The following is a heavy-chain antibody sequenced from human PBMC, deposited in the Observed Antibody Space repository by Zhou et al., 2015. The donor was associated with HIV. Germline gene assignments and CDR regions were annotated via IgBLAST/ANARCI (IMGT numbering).Heavy chain of an antibody. CDR3: ARSPASPLMITSPHWYFDL. D-gene: IGHD3-16*01. J-gene: IGHJ2*01. CDR1: GGSFSTDG. Sequence: QVQLVQSGAEVKKPGASVKVSCKASGGSFSTDGISWVRQAPGQGLEWVGGIIPVFGTTKNAQKFQGRVTITADRSTSTAYMDLRSLRFEDTAVYYCARSPASPLMITSPHWYFDLWGRGTLVTVSS. CDR2: IIPVFGTT. V-gene: IGHV1-69*06.